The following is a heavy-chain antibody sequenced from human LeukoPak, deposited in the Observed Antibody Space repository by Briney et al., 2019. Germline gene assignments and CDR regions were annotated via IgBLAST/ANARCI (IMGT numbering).Heavy chain of an antibody. CDR2: INPNSGGT. J-gene: IGHJ4*02. CDR1: GYTFTSYD. CDR3: ASIAVAGSRVDY. Sequence: ASVKVSCKASGYTFTSYDINWVRQATGQGLEWMGRINPNSGGTNYAQKFQGRVTMTRDTSISTAYMELSRLRSDDTAVYYCASIAVAGSRVDYWGQGTLVTVSS. D-gene: IGHD6-19*01. V-gene: IGHV1-2*06.